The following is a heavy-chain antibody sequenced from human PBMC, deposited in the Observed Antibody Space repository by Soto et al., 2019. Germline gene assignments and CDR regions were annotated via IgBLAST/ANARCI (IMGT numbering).Heavy chain of an antibody. CDR3: XXDAAVPGESDRFDY. J-gene: IGHJ4*02. CDR1: GDSISTNVW. CDR2: AYHNGLT. Sequence: QVQLQESGPGLVKPSGTLSLTCAVSGDSISTNVWWSWVRQPPGKGLEWIGEAYHNGLTNYNPSLKSRVTMSVDTSKNEFSLKLTSVTAADTAIYXXXXDAAVPGESDRFDYWGQGILVTVSS. D-gene: IGHD6-19*01. V-gene: IGHV4-4*02.